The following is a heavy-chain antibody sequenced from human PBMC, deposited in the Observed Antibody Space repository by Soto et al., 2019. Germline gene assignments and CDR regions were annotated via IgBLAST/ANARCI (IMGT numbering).Heavy chain of an antibody. V-gene: IGHV4-34*01. Sequence: SETLSLTCAVYGGSFSGYYWSWIRQPPGKGLEWIGEINHSGSTNYNPSLKSRVTISVDTSKNQFSLKLSSVTAADTAVYYCARVPASAPLGQQLVIWGQGTLVTVSS. D-gene: IGHD6-13*01. CDR3: ARVPASAPLGQQLVI. J-gene: IGHJ4*02. CDR2: INHSGST. CDR1: GGSFSGYY.